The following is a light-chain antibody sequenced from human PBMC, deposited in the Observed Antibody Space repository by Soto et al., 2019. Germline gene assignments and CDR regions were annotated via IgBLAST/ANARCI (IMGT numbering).Light chain of an antibody. V-gene: IGKV3-15*01. CDR2: GAS. Sequence: DIVMTQSPATLSVSPGERAALSCRASQSVSSSLAWYQQEPGQAPRLLIYGASTRATGIPARFSGSGSGTDFTLTISSLQSEDFAVYYCQHYNNWPPWTFGQGTKV. CDR1: QSVSSS. J-gene: IGKJ1*01. CDR3: QHYNNWPPWT.